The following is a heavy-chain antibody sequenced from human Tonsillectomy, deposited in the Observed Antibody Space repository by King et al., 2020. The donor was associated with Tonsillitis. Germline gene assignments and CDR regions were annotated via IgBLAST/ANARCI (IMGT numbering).Heavy chain of an antibody. D-gene: IGHD6-13*01. CDR2: TSPSGGTT. Sequence: VQLVESGGGLIQPGGSLRLSCAASGFTFSNYAMSWVRQAPGKGLEWVSTTSPSGGTTYYADSVKGRFTISRDNSKNTLYLQMNSLRAEDTAVYYCAKDFYSRSWAYYMDVWGKGTTVTVSS. CDR3: AKDFYSRSWAYYMDV. V-gene: IGHV3-23*04. J-gene: IGHJ6*03. CDR1: GFTFSNYA.